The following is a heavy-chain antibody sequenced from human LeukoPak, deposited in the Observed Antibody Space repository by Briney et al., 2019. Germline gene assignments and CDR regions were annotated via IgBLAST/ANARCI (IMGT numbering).Heavy chain of an antibody. Sequence: SETLSLTCTVSGGSISSSSYYWGWIRQPLGKGLEWIGSIYYSGSTYYNPSLKSRVTISVDTSKNQFSLKLSSVTAADTAVYYCARPVAGTIEYFQHWGQGTLVTVSS. CDR2: IYYSGST. CDR3: ARPVAGTIEYFQH. V-gene: IGHV4-39*01. CDR1: GGSISSSSYY. D-gene: IGHD6-19*01. J-gene: IGHJ1*01.